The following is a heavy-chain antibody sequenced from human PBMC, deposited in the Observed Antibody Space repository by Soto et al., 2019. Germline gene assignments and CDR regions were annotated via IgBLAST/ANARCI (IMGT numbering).Heavy chain of an antibody. V-gene: IGHV3-7*01. CDR1: GFSFSAYW. D-gene: IGHD2-2*01. CDR3: AKDPRGIVVVPAANYYMDV. Sequence: GGSLRLSCAVSGFSFSAYWMTWVRQAPGKGLEWVADIHNDGSEKYYDGSVKGRFTISRDNAKNTLYLQMNSLRAEDTAVYYCAKDPRGIVVVPAANYYMDVWGKGTTVTVSS. CDR2: IHNDGSEK. J-gene: IGHJ6*03.